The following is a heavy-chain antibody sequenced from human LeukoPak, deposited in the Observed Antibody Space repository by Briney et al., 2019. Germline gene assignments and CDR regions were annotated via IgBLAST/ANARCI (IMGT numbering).Heavy chain of an antibody. CDR2: IYYSGNT. V-gene: IGHV4-59*08. CDR1: GGSISSYY. CDR3: ARHIGYCSTTTCQPGFHP. Sequence: PSETLSLTCTDSGGSISSYYWSLIRQPPGKGLEWIGYIYYSGNTNYNPSLKSRVTISVDTSKNQFSLKLTSVPAADTAMYYCARHIGYCSTTTCQPGFHPWGQGTLVTVSS. D-gene: IGHD2-2*01. J-gene: IGHJ5*02.